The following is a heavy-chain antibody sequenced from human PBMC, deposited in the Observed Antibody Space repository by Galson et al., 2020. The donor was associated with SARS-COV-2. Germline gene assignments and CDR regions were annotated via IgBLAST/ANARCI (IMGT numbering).Heavy chain of an antibody. D-gene: IGHD2-21*02. CDR1: GFTFSNAW. CDR3: TTECGGDCYSSVVDGNYYYYYGMDV. V-gene: IGHV3-15*01. Sequence: GGSLRLSCAASGFTFSNAWMSWVRQAPGKGLEWVGRIKSKTDGGTTDYAAPVKGRFTISRDDSKNTLYLQMNSLKTEDTAVYYCTTECGGDCYSSVVDGNYYYYYGMDVWGQGTTVTVSS. CDR2: IKSKTDGGTT. J-gene: IGHJ6*02.